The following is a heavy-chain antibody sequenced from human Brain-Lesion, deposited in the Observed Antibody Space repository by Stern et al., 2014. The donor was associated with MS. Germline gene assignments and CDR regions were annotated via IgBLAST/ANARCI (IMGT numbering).Heavy chain of an antibody. J-gene: IGHJ4*02. CDR1: GGSINTNNYY. V-gene: IGHV4-39*01. CDR2: IYSSGST. CDR3: ARTGDDFGDYSLSY. D-gene: IGHD4-17*01. Sequence: QLVQSGPGLVKPSETLSLTCTVSGGSINTNNYYRGWIRQPPGKGLEWIGNIYSSGSTFYSPSIQRRVTMFVDTSQKQFFLKLSSVTAADTAVYYCARTGDDFGDYSLSYWGQGTLVTVSS.